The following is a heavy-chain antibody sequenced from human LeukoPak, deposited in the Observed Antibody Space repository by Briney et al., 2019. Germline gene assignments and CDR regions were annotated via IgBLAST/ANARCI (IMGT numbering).Heavy chain of an antibody. J-gene: IGHJ5*02. V-gene: IGHV3-30*18. CDR3: TKSDWFDP. D-gene: IGHD3-3*01. CDR1: GFTFSIYG. CDR2: ISYDGSNK. Sequence: GGSLRLSCAASGFTFSIYGMHWVRQAPGKGLEWVAVISYDGSNKYYADSVKGRFTISRDNSKHTLYLQMNSLRGEDTAVYYCTKSDWFDPWGQGTLVTVSS.